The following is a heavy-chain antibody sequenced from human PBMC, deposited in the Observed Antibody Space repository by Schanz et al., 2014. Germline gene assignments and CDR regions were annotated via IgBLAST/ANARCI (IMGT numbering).Heavy chain of an antibody. CDR3: ASSGAGYSSSWDFGY. D-gene: IGHD6-13*01. Sequence: QVQLVQSGAEVRKPGASVKVSCKASGYTFISYGISWVRQAPGQGLEWMGWISPYNGNTNYAQKFQGRVTITADNATFTAYMDVSSLRSEDTAVYYCASSGAGYSSSWDFGYWGQGTLVTVSS. J-gene: IGHJ4*02. V-gene: IGHV1-18*01. CDR1: GYTFISYG. CDR2: ISPYNGNT.